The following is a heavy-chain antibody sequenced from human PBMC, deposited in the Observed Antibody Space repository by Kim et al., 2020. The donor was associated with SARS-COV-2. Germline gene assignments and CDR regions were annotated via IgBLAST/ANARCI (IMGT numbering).Heavy chain of an antibody. V-gene: IGHV4-39*07. Sequence: YSGSTYHNPSLKVRVTRSVDTSTNQFSLKLSSVTAADTAVYYCARDLNYWGQGTLVTVSS. CDR2: YSGST. J-gene: IGHJ4*02. CDR3: ARDLNY.